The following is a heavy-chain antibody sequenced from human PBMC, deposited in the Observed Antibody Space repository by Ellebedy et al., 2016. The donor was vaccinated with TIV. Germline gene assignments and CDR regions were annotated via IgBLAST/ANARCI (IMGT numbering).Heavy chain of an antibody. CDR3: ARGIGSPNWFDP. V-gene: IGHV1-2*02. D-gene: IGHD1-26*01. Sequence: ASVKVSCKASGYTFTGYYIHWVRQAPGQGLEWMGWINPNTGATNYAQEFQGRVTVTTDTSISTAYMEVSRLRSDDTATYYCARGIGSPNWFDPWGQGTLATVSS. CDR2: INPNTGAT. CDR1: GYTFTGYY. J-gene: IGHJ5*02.